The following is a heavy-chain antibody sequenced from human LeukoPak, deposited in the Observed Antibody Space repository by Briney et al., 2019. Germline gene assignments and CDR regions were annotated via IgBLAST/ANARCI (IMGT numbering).Heavy chain of an antibody. CDR3: ARVSVGDEPDLGY. CDR1: GYTFTSYD. D-gene: IGHD1-14*01. V-gene: IGHV1-8*01. Sequence: ASVNVSCKASGYTFTSYDINWVRQATGQGLEWMGGMNPNSGNTGYAQKFQGRVTMTRNTSISTAYMELSSLRSEDTAVYYCARVSVGDEPDLGYWGQGTLVTVSS. CDR2: MNPNSGNT. J-gene: IGHJ4*02.